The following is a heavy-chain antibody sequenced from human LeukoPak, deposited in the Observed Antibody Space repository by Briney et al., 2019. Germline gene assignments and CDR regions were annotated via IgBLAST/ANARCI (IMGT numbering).Heavy chain of an antibody. CDR3: ARETYDFWSGYPGGWFDP. CDR1: GGSFSGYY. Sequence: SETLTLTCAVYGGSFSGYYWSWIRQPPGKGVEWIGEINHSGSTNYNPSLKSRVTISVDTSKNQFSLKLSSVTAADTAVYYCARETYDFWSGYPGGWFDPWGQGTLVTVSS. J-gene: IGHJ5*02. CDR2: INHSGST. D-gene: IGHD3-3*01. V-gene: IGHV4-34*01.